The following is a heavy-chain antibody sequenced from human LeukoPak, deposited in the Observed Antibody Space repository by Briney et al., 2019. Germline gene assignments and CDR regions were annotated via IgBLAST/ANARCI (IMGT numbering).Heavy chain of an antibody. CDR1: GFTFGDYA. D-gene: IGHD5-18*01. V-gene: IGHV3-49*04. Sequence: GGSLRLSCTASGFTFGDYAMSWVRQAPGKGLEWVGFIRSKAYGGTTEYAASVKGRFTISRDDSKSIAYLQMNSLKTEDTAVYYCTRGPQAKRVDTAMVTFDYWGQGTLVTVSS. CDR2: IRSKAYGGTT. J-gene: IGHJ4*02. CDR3: TRGPQAKRVDTAMVTFDY.